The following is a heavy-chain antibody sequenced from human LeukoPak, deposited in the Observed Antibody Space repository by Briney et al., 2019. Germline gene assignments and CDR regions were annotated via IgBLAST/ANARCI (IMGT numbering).Heavy chain of an antibody. CDR3: ARSYYDILGALDY. CDR1: GGTFSSYA. Sequence: SVKVSCKASGGTFSSYAISWVRQAPGQGLEWMGGIIPIFGTANYAQKFQGRVTITADESTSTAYMELSSLRSEDTAVYYCARSYYDILGALDYWGQGTLVTVSS. J-gene: IGHJ4*02. D-gene: IGHD3-9*01. V-gene: IGHV1-69*13. CDR2: IIPIFGTA.